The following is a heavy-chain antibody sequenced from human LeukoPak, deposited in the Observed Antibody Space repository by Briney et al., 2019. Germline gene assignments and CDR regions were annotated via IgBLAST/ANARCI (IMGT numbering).Heavy chain of an antibody. V-gene: IGHV3-7*01. CDR2: IKQDGSEK. D-gene: IGHD5-18*01. J-gene: IGHJ4*02. CDR1: GLTFSSYW. Sequence: GGSLRLSCAASGLTFSSYWTTWVRQAPGKGLEWVANIKQDGSEKYYVDSLKGRFTISRDNAKNSLYLQMNSLRAEDTAVYYCARVGYSYGGVDYWGQGTLVTVSS. CDR3: ARVGYSYGGVDY.